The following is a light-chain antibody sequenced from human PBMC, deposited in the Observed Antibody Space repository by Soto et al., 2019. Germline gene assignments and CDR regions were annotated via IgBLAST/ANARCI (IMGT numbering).Light chain of an antibody. J-gene: IGLJ2*01. CDR3: CSYAGTSTVL. CDR2: EGK. Sequence: QSALTQPASVSGFPGQSITISCTGTSSNVGSYNLVSWYQHYPGKAPKLMIYEGKKRPSGVSNRFSGSKSGNTASLTISGIQAEYEADYYCCSYAGTSTVLFGEGKKLT. V-gene: IGLV2-23*01. CDR1: SSNVGSYNL.